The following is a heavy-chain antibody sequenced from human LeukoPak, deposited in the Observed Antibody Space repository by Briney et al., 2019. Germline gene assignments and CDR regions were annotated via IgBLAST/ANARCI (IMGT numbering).Heavy chain of an antibody. CDR1: GFTFDDYA. D-gene: IGHD4-17*01. CDR2: ISWNSGSI. J-gene: IGHJ3*02. CDR3: AKDLCAVTTGCAFGI. V-gene: IGHV3-9*03. Sequence: GRSLRLSCAASGFTFDDYAMHWVRQAPGKGLEWVSGISWNSGSIGYADSVKGRFTISRDNAKNSLYLQMNSLRAEDMALYYCAKDLCAVTTGCAFGIWGQGTMVTVSS.